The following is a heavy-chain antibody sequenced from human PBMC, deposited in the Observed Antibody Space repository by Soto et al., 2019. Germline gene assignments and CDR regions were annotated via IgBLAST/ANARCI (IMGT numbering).Heavy chain of an antibody. CDR1: GFTFSSNP. CDR3: ARPCLYSSNPHYYYYGMDV. Sequence: QVQLVESGGGVVQPGRSLRLSCAASGFTFSSNPMDWVRQAPGKGLEWVAVISYDGTNEHYADSVKGRFTISRDNSKNTLYLQMNSLRAEDTAVYYCARPCLYSSNPHYYYYGMDVWGQGTTVTVSS. D-gene: IGHD6-13*01. V-gene: IGHV3-30-3*01. CDR2: ISYDGTNE. J-gene: IGHJ6*02.